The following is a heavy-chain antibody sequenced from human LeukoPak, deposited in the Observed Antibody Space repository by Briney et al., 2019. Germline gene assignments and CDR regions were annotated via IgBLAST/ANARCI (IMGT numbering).Heavy chain of an antibody. CDR2: ISSSGSSK. D-gene: IGHD6-6*01. CDR1: GFTFGSYE. Sequence: GGSLRLSCAASGFTFGSYEMDWVRQAPGKGLEWVSYISSSGSSKYYADSVKGRFTISRDNAKNSLYLQMNSLRAEDTAVYYCARDTGDSSSGDDAFDIWGQGTMVTVSS. CDR3: ARDTGDSSSGDDAFDI. V-gene: IGHV3-48*03. J-gene: IGHJ3*02.